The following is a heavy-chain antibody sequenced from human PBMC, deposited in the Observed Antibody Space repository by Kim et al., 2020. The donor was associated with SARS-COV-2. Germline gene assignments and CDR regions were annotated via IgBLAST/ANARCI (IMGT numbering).Heavy chain of an antibody. Sequence: GGSLRLSCEASGFMFSDYSMDWVRQAPGKGLEWVSSISSRSTYIYYGDSLKGRVSVSRDNAKDSLYLQMNSLRADDTAVYYCAIQGAYGSGLGLQLDYWGQGILVLVSS. J-gene: IGHJ4*02. CDR2: ISSRSTYI. CDR3: AIQGAYGSGLGLQLDY. D-gene: IGHD3-10*01. CDR1: GFMFSDYS. V-gene: IGHV3-21*01.